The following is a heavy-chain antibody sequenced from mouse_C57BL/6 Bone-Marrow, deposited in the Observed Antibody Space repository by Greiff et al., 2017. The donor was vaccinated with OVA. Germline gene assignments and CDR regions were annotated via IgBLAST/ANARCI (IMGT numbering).Heavy chain of an antibody. Sequence: EVQRVESGGGLVKPGGSLKLSCAASGFTFSDYGMHWVRQAPEKGLEWVAYISSGSSTIYYADTVKGRFTISRDNAKNTLFLQMTSLRSEDTAMYYCASSAGIYYDYDRWYFDVWGTGTTVTVSS. V-gene: IGHV5-17*01. CDR2: ISSGSSTI. CDR1: GFTFSDYG. J-gene: IGHJ1*03. CDR3: ASSAGIYYDYDRWYFDV. D-gene: IGHD2-4*01.